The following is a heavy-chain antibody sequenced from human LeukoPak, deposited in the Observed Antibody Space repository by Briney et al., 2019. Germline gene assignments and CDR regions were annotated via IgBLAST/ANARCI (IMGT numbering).Heavy chain of an antibody. Sequence: GGSLRLSCAASGFTFSSYAMSWVRQAPGKGLEWVSAITGSGDSTFNADSVKGRFTISRDNSKNTPHLQMNNLRAEDTAIYYCAKSRIVVVTAIDYWGQGILVTVSS. J-gene: IGHJ4*02. CDR1: GFTFSSYA. CDR2: ITGSGDST. V-gene: IGHV3-23*01. D-gene: IGHD2-21*02. CDR3: AKSRIVVVTAIDY.